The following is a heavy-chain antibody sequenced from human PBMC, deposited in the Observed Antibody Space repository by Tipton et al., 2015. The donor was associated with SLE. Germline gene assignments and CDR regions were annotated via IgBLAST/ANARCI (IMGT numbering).Heavy chain of an antibody. J-gene: IGHJ6*02. CDR3: AKDMGGKMVSAYYYYYYGMDV. CDR2: ISGDGGST. CDR1: GFTFDDYA. Sequence: AVSGFTFDDYAMHWVRQAPGKGLEWVSLISGDGGSTYYADSVKGRFTISRDNSINSLYLQMNSLRTEDTALYYCAKDMGGKMVSAYYYYYYGMDVWGQGTTVTVSS. V-gene: IGHV3-43*02. D-gene: IGHD2-8*01.